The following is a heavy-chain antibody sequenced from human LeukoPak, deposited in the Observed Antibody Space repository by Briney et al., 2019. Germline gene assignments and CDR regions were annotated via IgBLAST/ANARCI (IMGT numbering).Heavy chain of an antibody. D-gene: IGHD6-13*01. CDR2: IGTADDT. CDR3: ARPYSSNVYYYYYMDV. J-gene: IGHJ6*03. CDR1: GFTFSTSD. Sequence: PGGSLRLSCAASGFTFSTSDMHWVRQLSGKGLEWVSAIGTADDTFYSDSVKGRFTISRDNAKNSLYLQMNSLRAGDTAVYYCARPYSSNVYYYYYMDVWGKGTTVTISS. V-gene: IGHV3-13*01.